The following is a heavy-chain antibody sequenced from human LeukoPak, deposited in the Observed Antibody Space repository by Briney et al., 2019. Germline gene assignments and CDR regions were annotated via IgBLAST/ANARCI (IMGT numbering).Heavy chain of an antibody. J-gene: IGHJ4*02. Sequence: PGRSLRLSCAASGFTFSSYAMHWVRQAPGKGLEWVAVISYDGSNKYYADSVKGRFTISRDNSKNTLYLQMNSLRAEDTAVYYCARDLSPVVRASPMGYWGQGTLVTVSS. V-gene: IGHV3-30*03. D-gene: IGHD3-10*01. CDR3: ARDLSPVVRASPMGY. CDR2: ISYDGSNK. CDR1: GFTFSSYA.